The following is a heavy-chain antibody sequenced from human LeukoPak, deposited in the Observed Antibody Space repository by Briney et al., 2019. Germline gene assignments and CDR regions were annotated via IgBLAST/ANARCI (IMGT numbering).Heavy chain of an antibody. J-gene: IGHJ5*02. V-gene: IGHV4-34*01. CDR3: ARGLRSRCYYDSSALNWFDP. CDR1: GGSFSGYY. CDR2: INHSGST. D-gene: IGHD3-22*01. Sequence: SETLSLTCAVYGGSFSGYYWSWIRQPPGKGLEWIGEINHSGSTNYNPSLKSRVTISVDTSKNQFSLKLSSVTAADKAVYYCARGLRSRCYYDSSALNWFDPWGQGTLVTVSS.